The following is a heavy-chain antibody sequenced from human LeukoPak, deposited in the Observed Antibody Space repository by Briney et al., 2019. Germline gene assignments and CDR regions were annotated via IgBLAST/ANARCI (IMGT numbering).Heavy chain of an antibody. D-gene: IGHD3-10*01. V-gene: IGHV4-4*02. CDR2: IYHSGST. Sequence: SGTLSLTCAVSGGSINSFNWWSWVRQPPGKGLEWIAEIYHSGSTHYNPSLKSRVTISVDKSKNQFSLKVSSVTAADTAVYYCAGVPYYGSGSYYNRNWFDPWGQGTLVTVSS. CDR3: AGVPYYGSGSYYNRNWFDP. CDR1: GGSINSFNW. J-gene: IGHJ5*02.